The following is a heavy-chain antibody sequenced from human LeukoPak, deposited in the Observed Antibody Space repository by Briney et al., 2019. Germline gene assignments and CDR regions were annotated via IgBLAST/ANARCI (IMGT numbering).Heavy chain of an antibody. V-gene: IGHV4-61*09. CDR3: ARSGTYYNNWFDP. D-gene: IGHD3-10*01. J-gene: IGHJ5*02. Sequence: SETLSLTCTVSGGSISSGSYYWSWLRQPAGKGLEWIGHIYTNGNTNFNPSLKSRVTISVDTSKNQFSLNLNSVTAADTAVYYCARSGTYYNNWFDPWGQGTLVIVSS. CDR1: GGSISSGSYY. CDR2: IYTNGNT.